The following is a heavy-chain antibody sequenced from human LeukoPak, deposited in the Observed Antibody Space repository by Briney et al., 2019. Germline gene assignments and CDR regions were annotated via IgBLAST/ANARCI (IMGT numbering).Heavy chain of an antibody. J-gene: IGHJ4*02. CDR3: ARDIVGATYFDY. Sequence: SETLSLTCTVSGGSISSYYWSWIRQPAGEGLEWIGRICTSGSTNYNPSLKSRVTMSVDTSKNQFSLKLSSVTAADTAVYYCARDIVGATYFDYWGQGTLVTVSS. V-gene: IGHV4-4*07. CDR2: ICTSGST. CDR1: GGSISSYY. D-gene: IGHD1-26*01.